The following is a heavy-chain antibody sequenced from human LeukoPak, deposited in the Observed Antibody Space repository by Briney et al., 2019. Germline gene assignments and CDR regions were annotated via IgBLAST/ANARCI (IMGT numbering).Heavy chain of an antibody. CDR1: GFTFSSYA. CDR2: ISYDGSNK. Sequence: GGSLRLSCAASGFTFSSYAMHWVRQAPGKGLEWVAVISYDGSNKYYAYSVKGRFTISRDNSKNTLYLQMNSLRAEDTAVYYCARFGYGSGSYYNSYYFNYWGQGTLVTVSS. J-gene: IGHJ4*02. CDR3: ARFGYGSGSYYNSYYFNY. V-gene: IGHV3-30*04. D-gene: IGHD3-10*01.